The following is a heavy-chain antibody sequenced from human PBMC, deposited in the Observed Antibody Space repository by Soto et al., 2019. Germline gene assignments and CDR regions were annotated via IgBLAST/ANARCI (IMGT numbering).Heavy chain of an antibody. J-gene: IGHJ6*02. CDR1: GYRFETYA. V-gene: IGHV1-18*01. D-gene: IGHD3-3*01. CDR2: IRAYNIDT. CDR3: ARGHGVIIGAMDV. Sequence: ASVKVSCKASGYRFETYAMSWVRQAPGQGLEWMGWIRAYNIDTYYAQKFQDRVTMTTDTSTGTAYMELRSLRPDDTAVYYCARGHGVIIGAMDVWGQGTTVTVSS.